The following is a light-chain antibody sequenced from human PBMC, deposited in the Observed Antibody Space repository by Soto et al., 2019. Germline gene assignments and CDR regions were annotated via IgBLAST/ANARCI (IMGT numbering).Light chain of an antibody. Sequence: QSALAQPASVSGSPGQSITISCTGTSDDIGTYNFVSWYQQYPGKAPQLIIYEVSYRPSGVSNRFSASKSRHTASLTISSLPAEDEAAYFCTSYTSSPTLLFGTGTKVTVL. CDR2: EVS. CDR3: TSYTSSPTLL. J-gene: IGLJ1*01. V-gene: IGLV2-14*03. CDR1: SDDIGTYNF.